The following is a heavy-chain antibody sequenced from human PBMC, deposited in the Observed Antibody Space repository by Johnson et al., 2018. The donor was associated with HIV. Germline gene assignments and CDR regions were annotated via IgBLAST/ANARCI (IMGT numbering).Heavy chain of an antibody. D-gene: IGHD1-7*01. Sequence: VQLVESGGGLVQPGGSLRLSCVVSGFTFSDYYMDWVRQAPGKGLEWVGRTTDKLNSYTTTYAASVKGRFTISRDDSKKSLYLQINSLRTEDTAVYYCARENYRRRDAFDVCGQGTVVIVSS. CDR3: ARENYRRRDAFDV. V-gene: IGHV3-72*01. CDR2: TTDKLNSYTT. CDR1: GFTFSDYY. J-gene: IGHJ3*01.